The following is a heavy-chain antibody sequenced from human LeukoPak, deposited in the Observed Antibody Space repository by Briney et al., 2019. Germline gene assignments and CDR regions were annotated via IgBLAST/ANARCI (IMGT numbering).Heavy chain of an antibody. CDR3: VREYYYDSSGYLVDAFDI. D-gene: IGHD3-22*01. CDR1: GGSISSYY. CDR2: IYTSGST. J-gene: IGHJ3*02. V-gene: IGHV4-4*07. Sequence: PSETLSLTCTVSGGSISSYYWSWIRQPAGKGLEWIGRIYTSGSTNYNPSLKSRVTISVDKSKNQFSLKLSSVPAADTAVYYCVREYYYDSSGYLVDAFDIWGQGTMVTVSS.